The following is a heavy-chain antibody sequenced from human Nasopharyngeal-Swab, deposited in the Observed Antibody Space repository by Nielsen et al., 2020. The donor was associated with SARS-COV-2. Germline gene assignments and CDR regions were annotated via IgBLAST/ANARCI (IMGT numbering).Heavy chain of an antibody. CDR3: AGNRNNWNVDYHYYGMDV. D-gene: IGHD1-20*01. CDR1: GFTFDDYA. J-gene: IGHJ6*02. V-gene: IGHV3-9*01. CDR2: ISWNSGSI. Sequence: LKISCAASGFTFDDYAMHWGRQAPGKGLGGVSGISWNSGSIGYADSVKGRFTISRDNAKNSLYLQMNSLRAEDTAVYYCAGNRNNWNVDYHYYGMDVWGQGTTVTVSS.